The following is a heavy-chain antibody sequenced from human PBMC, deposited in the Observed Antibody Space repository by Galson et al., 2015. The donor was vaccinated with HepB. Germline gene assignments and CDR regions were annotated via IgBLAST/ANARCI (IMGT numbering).Heavy chain of an antibody. CDR2: INTNTGNP. D-gene: IGHD2-15*01. CDR3: ARGNWVYCSGGSCYPGYYYYYRMDV. Sequence: SVKVSCKASGYTFTSYAMNWVRQAPGQGLEWMGWINTNTGNPTYAQGFTGRFVFSLDTSVSTAYLQISSLKAEDTAVYYCARGNWVYCSGGSCYPGYYYYYRMDVWGQGTTVTVSS. J-gene: IGHJ6*02. CDR1: GYTFTSYA. V-gene: IGHV7-4-1*02.